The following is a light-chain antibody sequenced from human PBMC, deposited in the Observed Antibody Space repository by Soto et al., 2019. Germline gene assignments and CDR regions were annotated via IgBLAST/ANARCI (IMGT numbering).Light chain of an antibody. Sequence: DIQMTQSPSSLSASVGDRVTITCRASQAINNHLAWFQQRPGKVPKLLTYAASTLQSGVPSRFSGSGSGTDFTLTISCLQPEDVATYYCQESNSAPFTFGPGTKVEIK. CDR2: AAS. CDR3: QESNSAPFT. CDR1: QAINNH. V-gene: IGKV1-27*01. J-gene: IGKJ3*01.